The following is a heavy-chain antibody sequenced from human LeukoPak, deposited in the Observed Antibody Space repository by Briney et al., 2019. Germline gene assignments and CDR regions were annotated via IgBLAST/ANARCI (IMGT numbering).Heavy chain of an antibody. CDR1: GGSISSYY. D-gene: IGHD1-14*01. Sequence: SETLSLTCTVSGGSISSYYWSWIRQPPGKGLEWIGYIYYSGSTNYNPSLKSRVIISVDTSKNQFSLKLSSVTAADTAVYYCARSGITYYYGMDVWGQGTTVTVSS. CDR3: ARSGITYYYGMDV. CDR2: IYYSGST. J-gene: IGHJ6*02. V-gene: IGHV4-59*01.